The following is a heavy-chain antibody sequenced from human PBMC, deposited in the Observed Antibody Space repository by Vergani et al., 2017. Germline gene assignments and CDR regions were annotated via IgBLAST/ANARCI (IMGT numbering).Heavy chain of an antibody. J-gene: IGHJ4*02. CDR3: ARDPATVVTPYFDY. Sequence: QVQLVESGGGVVQPGGSLRLSCAASGFTFNSYGMHWVRQAPGKGLEWVAIISYDGSNKYYADSVKGRFTISRDNSKNTLFLQMNSLRAEDTAMYYCARDPATVVTPYFDYWGQGTLVTVSS. V-gene: IGHV3-30*19. CDR2: ISYDGSNK. D-gene: IGHD4-23*01. CDR1: GFTFNSYG.